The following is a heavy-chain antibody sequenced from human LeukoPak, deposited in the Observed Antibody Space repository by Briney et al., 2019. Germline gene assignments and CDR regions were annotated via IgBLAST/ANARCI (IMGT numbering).Heavy chain of an antibody. J-gene: IGHJ5*02. D-gene: IGHD3-3*01. CDR3: ARAPVLRFLEWLHDNWFDP. CDR1: GGTFSSYA. Sequence: ASVKVSCKASGGTFSSYAISWVRQATGQGLEWMGWMNPNSGNTGYAQKFQGRVTMTRNTSISTAYMELSSLRSEDTAVYYCARAPVLRFLEWLHDNWFDPWGQGTLVTVSS. CDR2: MNPNSGNT. V-gene: IGHV1-8*02.